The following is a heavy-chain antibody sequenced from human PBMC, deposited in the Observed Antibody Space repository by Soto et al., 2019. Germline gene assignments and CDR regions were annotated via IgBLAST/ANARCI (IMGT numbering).Heavy chain of an antibody. D-gene: IGHD3-10*01. Sequence: QVQVVQSGAEVKKPGASVKVSCKASGYTFAGHYLHWVRQAPGQGLEWMGWINAYSGDTNYAQKFQGRFTMTRDTPISTSYMELNRLRSDDTAVYYCATGGAAGGFFDYWGQGALVTVSS. CDR2: INAYSGDT. V-gene: IGHV1-2*02. J-gene: IGHJ4*02. CDR3: ATGGAAGGFFDY. CDR1: GYTFAGHY.